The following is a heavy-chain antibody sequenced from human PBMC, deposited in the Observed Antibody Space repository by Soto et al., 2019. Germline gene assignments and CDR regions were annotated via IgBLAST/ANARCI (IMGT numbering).Heavy chain of an antibody. CDR3: ATRSTIADRNYYYYYMYV. D-gene: IGHD6-6*01. CDR1: GYSFSTYW. CDR2: IYPGDSDT. Sequence: LGESLKISCKGSGYSFSTYWIGWVRQMPGKGLEWMGIIYPGDSDTTYSPSFQGQVTISADKSISTAYLQWSSLKASDTAMYYCATRSTIADRNYYYYYMYVWGKGTTVTVSS. J-gene: IGHJ6*03. V-gene: IGHV5-51*01.